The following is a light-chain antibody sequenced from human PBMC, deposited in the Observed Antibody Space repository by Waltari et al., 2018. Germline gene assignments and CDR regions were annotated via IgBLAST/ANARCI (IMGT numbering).Light chain of an antibody. CDR2: GKN. J-gene: IGLJ2*01. Sequence: SSDLTQDPDVSVALGQTVRITCQGDILRTYYGNWCRQKPGQAPELVIYGKNNRPSGIPDRFSASSSENAASLIITGAQAEDEAYYYWSSRELSGHVVFGGGTRLTVL. V-gene: IGLV3-19*01. CDR3: SSRELSGHVV. CDR1: ILRTYY.